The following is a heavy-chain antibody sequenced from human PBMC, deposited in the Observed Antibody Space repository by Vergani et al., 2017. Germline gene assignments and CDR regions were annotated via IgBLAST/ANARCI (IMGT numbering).Heavy chain of an antibody. J-gene: IGHJ6*02. CDR2: IYYSGST. CDR3: ARCGSSWTMGGYYYGMDV. V-gene: IGHV4-59*08. D-gene: IGHD6-13*01. Sequence: QVQLQESGPGLVKPSETLSLTCTVSGGSISSYYWSWIRQPPGKGLEWIGYIYYSGSTNYNPSLKSRVTISVDTSKNQFSLKLSSVTAADTAVYYCARCGSSWTMGGYYYGMDVWGQGTTVTVSS. CDR1: GGSISSYY.